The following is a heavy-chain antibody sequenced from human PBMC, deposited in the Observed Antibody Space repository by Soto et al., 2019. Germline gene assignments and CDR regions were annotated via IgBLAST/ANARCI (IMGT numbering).Heavy chain of an antibody. CDR2: TSYTGNT. V-gene: IGHV4-59*02. CDR3: AVFRSSWFGDGRLDS. Sequence: SETLCLSWFVSGGSVTSHHWSWIRQFPGQGLEWIAYTSYTGNTNYNPSLQSRVTISLDTSKNQLSLKLTSMTAADTAVYYCAVFRSSWFGDGRLDSWGPGTLVTVSS. D-gene: IGHD6-13*01. CDR1: GGSVTSHH. J-gene: IGHJ4*02.